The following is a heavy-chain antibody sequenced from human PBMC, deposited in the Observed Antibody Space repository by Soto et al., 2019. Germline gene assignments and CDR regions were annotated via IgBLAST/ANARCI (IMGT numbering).Heavy chain of an antibody. D-gene: IGHD5-18*01. CDR2: ISGSGGST. CDR3: AKEEAARWIQLWSDDYYYYYGMDV. CDR1: GFTFSSYA. J-gene: IGHJ6*02. V-gene: IGHV3-23*01. Sequence: GGSLRLSCAASGFTFSSYAMSWVRQAPGKGLEWVSAISGSGGSTYYADSVKGRFTISRDNSKNTLYLQMNSLRAEDTAVYYCAKEEAARWIQLWSDDYYYYYGMDVWGQGTTVTVSS.